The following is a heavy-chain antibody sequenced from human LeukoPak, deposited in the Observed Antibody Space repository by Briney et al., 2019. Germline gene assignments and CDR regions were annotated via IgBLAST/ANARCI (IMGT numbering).Heavy chain of an antibody. CDR2: INHSGST. CDR1: GVSFSGYY. CDR3: ARGTIVVVPAAMNWFDT. V-gene: IGHV4-34*01. J-gene: IGHJ5*02. D-gene: IGHD2-2*01. Sequence: MASETLSLTCAVYGVSFSGYYWSWIRQPPGKGLEWIGEINHSGSTNYNPSLKSRVTISVDTSKNQFSLKLSSVTAADTAVYYCARGTIVVVPAAMNWFDTWGQGTLVTVSS.